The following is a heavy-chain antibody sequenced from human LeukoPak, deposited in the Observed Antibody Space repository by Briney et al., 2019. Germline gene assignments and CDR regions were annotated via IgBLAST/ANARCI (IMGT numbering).Heavy chain of an antibody. D-gene: IGHD3-22*01. CDR1: GYTFTSYG. CDR3: ARDYYDSSGPPCGY. J-gene: IGHJ4*02. V-gene: IGHV1-18*01. Sequence: ASVKVSCKASGYTFTSYGISWVRQAPGQGLEWMGWISAYNGNTNYAQKLQGRVTMTTDTSTSTAYMELRGLRSDDTAVYYCARDYYDSSGPPCGYWGQGTLVTVSS. CDR2: ISAYNGNT.